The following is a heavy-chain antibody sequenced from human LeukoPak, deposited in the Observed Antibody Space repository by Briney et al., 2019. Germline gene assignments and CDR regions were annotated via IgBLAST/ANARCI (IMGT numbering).Heavy chain of an antibody. V-gene: IGHV1-18*01. CDR2: ISAYNGNT. CDR3: ARASLNSSSWYFDY. CDR1: GYTFTSYG. Sequence: GASVKVSCKASGYTFTSYGISWVRQAPGQGLEWMGWISAYNGNTNYAQKLQGRATMTTDTSTSTAYMELRSLRSDDTAVYYCARASLNSSSWYFDYWGQGTLVTVSS. J-gene: IGHJ4*02. D-gene: IGHD6-13*01.